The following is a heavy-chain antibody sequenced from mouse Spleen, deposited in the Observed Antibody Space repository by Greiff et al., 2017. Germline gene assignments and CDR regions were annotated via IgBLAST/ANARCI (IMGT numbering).Heavy chain of an antibody. Sequence: ESGPGLVKPSQSLSLTCSVTGYSITSGYYWNWIRQFPGNKLEWMGYISYDGSNNYNPSLKNRISITRDTSKNQFFLKLNSVTTEDTATYYCARANWDDYAMDYWGQGTSVTVSS. D-gene: IGHD4-1*01. CDR2: ISYDGSN. J-gene: IGHJ4*01. V-gene: IGHV3-6*01. CDR1: GYSITSGYY. CDR3: ARANWDDYAMDY.